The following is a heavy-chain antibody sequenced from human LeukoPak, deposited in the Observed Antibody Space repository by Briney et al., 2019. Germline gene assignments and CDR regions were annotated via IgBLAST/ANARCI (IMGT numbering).Heavy chain of an antibody. CDR3: ARRAGAYSHPYDY. J-gene: IGHJ4*02. CDR2: IRQDESER. Sequence: PGGSLRLSCASSGFSFSSYWMTWVRQLPGKGPEWVANIRQDESERYFADSVKGRFTISRDNAKKSVYLHMSSLRAEDTAVYYCARRAGAYSHPYDYWGQGTLVTVSS. CDR1: GFSFSSYW. V-gene: IGHV3-7*03. D-gene: IGHD4/OR15-4a*01.